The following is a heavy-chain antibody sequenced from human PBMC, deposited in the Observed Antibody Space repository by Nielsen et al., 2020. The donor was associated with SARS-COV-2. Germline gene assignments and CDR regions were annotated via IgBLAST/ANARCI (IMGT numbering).Heavy chain of an antibody. V-gene: IGHV1-18*01. CDR2: ISAYNGNT. J-gene: IGHJ6*02. CDR3: ARDGSGSYYYGMDV. CDR1: GYTFTSYG. D-gene: IGHD3-10*01. Sequence: ASVKVSCKASGYTFTSYGISWVRQAPGQGLEWMGWISAYNGNTNYAQKLQGRVTMTTGTSTSTAYMELRSLRSDDTAVYYCARDGSGSYYYGMDVWGQGTTVTVSS.